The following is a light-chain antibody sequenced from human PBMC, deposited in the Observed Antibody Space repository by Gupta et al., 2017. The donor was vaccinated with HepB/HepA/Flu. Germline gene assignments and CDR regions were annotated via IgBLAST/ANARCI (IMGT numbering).Light chain of an antibody. CDR2: GAS. CDR3: QQYNDWPPIT. Sequence: ETEMTQSPATLSVSQGATVTLSCRASQSIHSSLAWYQHRPGQGPRLLIYGASSRATGIPARFSGSGSGTEFTLTISSLHSEDFAVYYCQQYNDWPPITFGQGTRLAIK. V-gene: IGKV3-15*01. CDR1: QSIHSS. J-gene: IGKJ5*01.